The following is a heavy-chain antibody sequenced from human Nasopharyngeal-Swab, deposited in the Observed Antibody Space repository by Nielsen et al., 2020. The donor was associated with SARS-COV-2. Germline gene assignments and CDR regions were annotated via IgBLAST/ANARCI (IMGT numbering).Heavy chain of an antibody. Sequence: GESLKISCVASGFTFSDHYLDWVRQAPGKGLEWVGRSRDKAHSYTTEYAASVKGRFTISRGDSENSLYQQMNSLRTEDTAVYYCAKGSPGQCSSVTCTGAMYFDHWGQGTLVTVSS. V-gene: IGHV3-72*01. CDR3: AKGSPGQCSSVTCTGAMYFDH. D-gene: IGHD2-2*01. J-gene: IGHJ4*02. CDR1: GFTFSDHY. CDR2: SRDKAHSYTT.